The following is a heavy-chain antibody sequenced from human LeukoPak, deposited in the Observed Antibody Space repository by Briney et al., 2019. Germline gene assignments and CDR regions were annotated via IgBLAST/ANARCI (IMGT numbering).Heavy chain of an antibody. J-gene: IGHJ6*02. V-gene: IGHV3-72*01. CDR3: ARGLIRSLYYYYGMDV. D-gene: IGHD3-22*01. CDR2: TRNKANSYTT. CDR1: GFTFSDHY. Sequence: PGGSLRLSCAASGFTFSDHYMDWVRRAPGKGLEWVGRTRNKANSYTTEYAASVKGRFTISRDDSKNSLYLQMNSLKTEDTAVYYCARGLIRSLYYYYGMDVWGQGTTVTVSS.